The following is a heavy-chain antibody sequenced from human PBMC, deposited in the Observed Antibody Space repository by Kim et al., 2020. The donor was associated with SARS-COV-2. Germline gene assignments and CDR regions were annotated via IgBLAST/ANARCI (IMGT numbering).Heavy chain of an antibody. V-gene: IGHV4-61*01. Sequence: SETLSLTCTVSGGSVSSGSYYWSWIRQPPGKGLEWIGYIYYSGSTNYNPSLKSRVTISVDTSKNQFSLKLSSVTAADTAVYYCARSYDFWSGYEPKRWFDPWGQGTLVTVSS. CDR1: GGSVSSGSYY. CDR3: ARSYDFWSGYEPKRWFDP. J-gene: IGHJ5*02. D-gene: IGHD3-3*01. CDR2: IYYSGST.